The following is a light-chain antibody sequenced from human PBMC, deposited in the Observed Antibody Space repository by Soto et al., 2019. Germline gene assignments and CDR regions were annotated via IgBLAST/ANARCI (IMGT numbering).Light chain of an antibody. CDR1: SSNIGGNT. CDR2: SNY. Sequence: QSVLTQPPSASGTPGQRVTISCSGTSSNIGGNTVNWYQQLPGTAPNLLIYSNYQRPSGVPDRFSGSKSGTSASLAISGLQSEDEADYYCAAWDDSLNAVVFGGGTKVTVL. CDR3: AAWDDSLNAVV. J-gene: IGLJ2*01. V-gene: IGLV1-44*01.